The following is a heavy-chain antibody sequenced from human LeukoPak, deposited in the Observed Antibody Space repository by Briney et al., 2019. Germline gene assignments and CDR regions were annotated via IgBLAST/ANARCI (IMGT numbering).Heavy chain of an antibody. D-gene: IGHD3-10*01. V-gene: IGHV5-51*01. CDR3: ARLDYYGSGSYSGDY. CDR2: IYPGDSDT. J-gene: IGHJ4*02. Sequence: GESLKISCKGSGYTFSSYWIAWVRQMPGKGLEWMGIIYPGDSDTRYSPSFPGQVIISADKSISTAYLQWRSLKASDTAMYYCARLDYYGSGSYSGDYWGQGTLVTVSS. CDR1: GYTFSSYW.